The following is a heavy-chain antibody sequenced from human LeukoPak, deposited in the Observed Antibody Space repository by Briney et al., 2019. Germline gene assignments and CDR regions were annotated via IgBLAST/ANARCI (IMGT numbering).Heavy chain of an antibody. CDR2: ISYDGSNK. V-gene: IGHV3-30-3*01. CDR3: ARDHTRYSSSLGFDY. Sequence: GGSLRLSCAASGFTFSSYAMHWVRQAPGKGLEWVAVISYDGSNKYYADSVKGRFTISRDNSKNTLYLQMNSLRAEDMAVYYCARDHTRYSSSLGFDYWGQGTLVTVSS. CDR1: GFTFSSYA. J-gene: IGHJ4*02. D-gene: IGHD6-13*01.